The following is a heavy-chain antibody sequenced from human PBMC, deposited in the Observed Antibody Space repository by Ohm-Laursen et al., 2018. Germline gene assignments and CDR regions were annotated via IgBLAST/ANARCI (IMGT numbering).Heavy chain of an antibody. CDR1: GYTFTGYY. CDR2: INPNSGGT. J-gene: IGHJ3*02. D-gene: IGHD3-10*01. CDR3: AKDLWFGEYPINAFDI. Sequence: GASVKVSCKASGYTFTGYYMHWVRQAPGQGLEWMGWINPNSGGTNYAQKFQGRVTMTRDTSISTAYMELSRLRSDDTAVYYCAKDLWFGEYPINAFDIWGQGTMVTVSS. V-gene: IGHV1-2*02.